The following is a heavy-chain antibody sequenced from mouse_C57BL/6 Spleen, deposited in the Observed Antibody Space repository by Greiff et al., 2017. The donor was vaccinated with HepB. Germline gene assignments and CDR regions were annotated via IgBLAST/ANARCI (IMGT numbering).Heavy chain of an antibody. CDR2: IHPSDSET. J-gene: IGHJ2*01. CDR3: ARSTVVAHYFDY. Sequence: QVQLQQPGAELVRPGSSVKLSCKASGYTFTSYWMHWVKQRPIQGLEWIGNIHPSDSETHYNEKFKDKATLTVDKSSSTAYMQISSLTSEDSAVYYCARSTVVAHYFDYWGQGTTLTVSS. V-gene: IGHV1-52*01. D-gene: IGHD1-1*01. CDR1: GYTFTSYW.